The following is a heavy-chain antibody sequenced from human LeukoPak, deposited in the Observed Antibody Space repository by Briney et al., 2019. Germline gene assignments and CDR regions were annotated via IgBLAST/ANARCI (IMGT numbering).Heavy chain of an antibody. V-gene: IGHV4-38-2*02. CDR3: AREGNSLNWFDP. CDR1: GYSISSGYY. CDR2: VYYTGST. Sequence: SQTLSLTCAVSGYSISSGYYRAWMRQPPGKGLEWIGSVYYTGSTHYNTSLKSRVTVSVDTSKNQFSLKLTYVTAADTAVYYCAREGNSLNWFDPWGQGTLVTVSS. J-gene: IGHJ5*02. D-gene: IGHD5-12*01.